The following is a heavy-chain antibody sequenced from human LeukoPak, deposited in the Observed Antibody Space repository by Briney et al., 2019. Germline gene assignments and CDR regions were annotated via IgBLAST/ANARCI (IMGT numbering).Heavy chain of an antibody. CDR3: ARVNKDSSGWYDGFDY. V-gene: IGHV4-59*01. CDR1: GGSISSYY. D-gene: IGHD6-19*01. J-gene: IGHJ4*02. CDR2: IYYSGST. Sequence: SETLSLTCTVSGGSISSYYWSWIRQPPGKGLEWIGYIYYSGSTNYNPSLKSRVTITVDTSKNQFSLKLSSVTAADTAVYYCARVNKDSSGWYDGFDYWGQGTLVTVSS.